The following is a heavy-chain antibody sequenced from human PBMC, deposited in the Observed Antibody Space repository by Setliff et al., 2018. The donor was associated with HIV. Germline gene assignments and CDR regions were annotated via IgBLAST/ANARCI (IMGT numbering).Heavy chain of an antibody. Sequence: PSETLSLTCAVYGGSFSGYYWSWIRQPPGKGLEWIGEINHSGSTNYNPSLKSRVTISVDTSKNQFPLKLSSVTAADTAVYYCAVSRGYSYGFGYWGQGTLVTVSS. J-gene: IGHJ4*02. D-gene: IGHD5-18*01. CDR2: INHSGST. CDR1: GGSFSGYY. V-gene: IGHV4-34*01. CDR3: AVSRGYSYGFGY.